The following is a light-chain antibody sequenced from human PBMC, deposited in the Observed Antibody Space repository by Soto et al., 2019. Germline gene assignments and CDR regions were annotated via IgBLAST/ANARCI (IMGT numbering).Light chain of an antibody. CDR2: AAY. CDR3: QKYNSAPFT. V-gene: IGKV1-27*01. CDR1: KGISNY. J-gene: IGKJ3*01. Sequence: DIQMTQSPSSLSASVGDRVAITCRASKGISNYLAWYQHKPGKVPKVLIYAAYTLQSGVPSRFSGSGSGTDFTLTISTLQPEDVATYYWQKYNSAPFTFGPGTKVDIK.